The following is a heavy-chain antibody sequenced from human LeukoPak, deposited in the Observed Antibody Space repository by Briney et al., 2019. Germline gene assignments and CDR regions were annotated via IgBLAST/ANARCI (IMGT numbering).Heavy chain of an antibody. V-gene: IGHV4-39*01. Sequence: PSETLSLTCTVSGGSISSSSYYWGWFRQPPGKGLEWIGSIYYSGSTYYNPSLKSRVTISVDTSKNQFSLKLSSVTAADTAVYYCASTTPIDYWGQGTLVTVSS. CDR3: ASTTPIDY. D-gene: IGHD1-26*01. J-gene: IGHJ4*02. CDR1: GGSISSSSYY. CDR2: IYYSGST.